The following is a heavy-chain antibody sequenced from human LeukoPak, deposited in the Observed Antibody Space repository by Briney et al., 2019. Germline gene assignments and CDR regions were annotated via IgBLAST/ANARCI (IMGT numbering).Heavy chain of an antibody. CDR1: GFTVSSNY. CDR3: ARDGGWYKRGLDYYYYYMDV. CDR2: INANGAST. D-gene: IGHD6-19*01. J-gene: IGHJ6*03. V-gene: IGHV3-20*04. Sequence: GGSLRLSCAASGFTVSSNYMNWVRQAPGKGLQWVCRINANGASTAYADSVKGRFTISRDNAKNSLYLQMNSLRAEDTALYYCARDGGWYKRGLDYYYYYMDVWGKGTTVTVSS.